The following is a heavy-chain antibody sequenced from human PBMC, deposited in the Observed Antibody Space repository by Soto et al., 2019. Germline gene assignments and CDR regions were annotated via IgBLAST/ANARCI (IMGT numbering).Heavy chain of an antibody. CDR3: ARERGSSCLSNWFEP. D-gene: IGHD6-19*01. Sequence: SVKVFCKASGGTFSSYAISWVRQAPGQGLEWMGGIIPIFGTANYAQKFQGRVTITADKSTSTAYMELSSLRSEDTAVYYCARERGSSCLSNWFEPWGQGTLVTVSS. CDR2: IIPIFGTA. V-gene: IGHV1-69*06. J-gene: IGHJ5*02. CDR1: GGTFSSYA.